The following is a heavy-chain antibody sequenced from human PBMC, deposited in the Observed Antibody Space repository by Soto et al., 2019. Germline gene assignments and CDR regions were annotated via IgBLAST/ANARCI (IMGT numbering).Heavy chain of an antibody. CDR1: GGSISSYY. CDR2: IYYSGST. D-gene: IGHD1-26*01. J-gene: IGHJ4*02. V-gene: IGHV4-59*06. CDR3: AGGIVGATGTPYYFDY. Sequence: PSETLSLTCTVSGGSISSYYWSWIRQPPGKGLECIGYIYYSGSTYYNPSLKSRVTISVDTSKNQFSLRLSSVTAADTAVYYCAGGIVGATGTPYYFDYWGQGTQVTVSS.